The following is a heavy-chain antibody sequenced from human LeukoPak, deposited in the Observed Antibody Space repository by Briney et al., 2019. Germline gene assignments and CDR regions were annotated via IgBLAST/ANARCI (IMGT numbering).Heavy chain of an antibody. J-gene: IGHJ5*02. CDR1: GGSISSSSYY. CDR3: ARSHYDFWSAAKDWFDP. V-gene: IGHV4-39*01. CDR2: IYYSGST. Sequence: SETLSLTCTVSGGSISSSSYYWGWIRQPPGKGLEWIGSIYYSGSTYYNPSLKSRVTISVDTSKNQFSLKLSSVTAADTAVYYCARSHYDFWSAAKDWFDPWGQGTLVTVSS. D-gene: IGHD3-3*01.